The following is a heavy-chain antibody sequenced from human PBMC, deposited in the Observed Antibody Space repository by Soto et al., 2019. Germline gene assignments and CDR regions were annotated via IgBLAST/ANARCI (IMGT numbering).Heavy chain of an antibody. CDR3: ARGGLEPLDY. J-gene: IGHJ4*02. V-gene: IGHV3-74*01. D-gene: IGHD1-1*01. CDR2: INDYGTTI. Sequence: GGSLRLSCAASGFNLGSYWMHWVRQAPGKGLVWVSRINDYGTTINYAESVEGRFTISGDDAKSEVYLQMNNLRAEDTAVYYCARGGLEPLDYWGQGALVTVSS. CDR1: GFNLGSYW.